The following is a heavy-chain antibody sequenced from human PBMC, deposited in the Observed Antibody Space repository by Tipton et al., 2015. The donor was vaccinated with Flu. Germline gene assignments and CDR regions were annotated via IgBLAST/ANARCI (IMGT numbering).Heavy chain of an antibody. V-gene: IGHV3-9*01. CDR1: GFMFDDYA. CDR2: ISWDGDHI. Sequence: SLSLSCVASGFMFDDYAMHWVRQGLGKGLEWVAGISWDGDHIGYADSVKGRFTVSRDNAKNSVYLQMNSLRTEETALYYCAKDANGRSSHFDFWGQGVLVTVSS. CDR3: AKDANGRSSHFDF. J-gene: IGHJ4*02. D-gene: IGHD6-13*01.